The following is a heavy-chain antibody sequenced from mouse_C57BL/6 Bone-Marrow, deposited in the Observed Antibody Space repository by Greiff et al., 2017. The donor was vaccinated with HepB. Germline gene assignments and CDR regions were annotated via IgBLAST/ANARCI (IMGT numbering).Heavy chain of an antibody. CDR3: TTGAFYYYGSSYDWYFDV. Sequence: EVQLQQSGAELVRPGASVKLSCTASGFNIKDDYMHWVKQRPEQGLEWIGWIDPENGDTEYASKFQGKATITADTSSNTAYLQLSRLTSEDTSVYSCTTGAFYYYGSSYDWYFDVWGTGTTVTVSS. D-gene: IGHD1-1*01. CDR2: IDPENGDT. V-gene: IGHV14-4*01. CDR1: GFNIKDDY. J-gene: IGHJ1*03.